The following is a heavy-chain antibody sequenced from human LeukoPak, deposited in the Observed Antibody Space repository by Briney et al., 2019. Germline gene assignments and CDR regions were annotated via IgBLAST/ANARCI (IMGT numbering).Heavy chain of an antibody. CDR3: ARDERYDSSGYPFDY. D-gene: IGHD3-22*01. Sequence: ASVKVSCKASGYSFIGYYIHWVRQAPGQGLEWMGWINPNSAGTNYAQKFQGRVTMTRDTSISTAYMELSRLRSDDTAVYYCARDERYDSSGYPFDYWGQGTLVTVSS. CDR2: INPNSAGT. V-gene: IGHV1-2*02. J-gene: IGHJ4*02. CDR1: GYSFIGYY.